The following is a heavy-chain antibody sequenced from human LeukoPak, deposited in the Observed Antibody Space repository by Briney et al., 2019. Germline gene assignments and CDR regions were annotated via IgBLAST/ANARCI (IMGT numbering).Heavy chain of an antibody. Sequence: GGSLRLSCAASGLTFSRYALSWVRQAPGRGLEWVSAISGGGRSTYYADSVKGRFTISRDNSNNTLYLQMTNLRVDDTAVYFCANRPSIAASSDTDFWGQGTLVSVSS. CDR2: ISGGGRST. CDR3: ANRPSIAASSDTDF. J-gene: IGHJ4*02. V-gene: IGHV3-23*01. CDR1: GLTFSRYA. D-gene: IGHD6-6*01.